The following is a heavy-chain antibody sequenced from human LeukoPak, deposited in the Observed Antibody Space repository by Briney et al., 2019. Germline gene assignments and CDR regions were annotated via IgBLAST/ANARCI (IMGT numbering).Heavy chain of an antibody. J-gene: IGHJ4*02. CDR2: IYHSGST. V-gene: IGHV4-38-2*01. CDR3: AGTGGYRASPDY. D-gene: IGHD5-24*01. CDR1: GYSISSGYY. Sequence: ESGPGLVKPSETLSLTCAVSGYSISSGYYWGWIRQPPGKGLEWIGSIYHSGSTYYNPSLKSRVTISVDTSKNQFSLKLSSVTAADTAVYYCAGTGGYRASPDYWGQGTLVTVSS.